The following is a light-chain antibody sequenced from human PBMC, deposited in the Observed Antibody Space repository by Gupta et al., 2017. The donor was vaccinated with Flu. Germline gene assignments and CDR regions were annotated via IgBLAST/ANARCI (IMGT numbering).Light chain of an antibody. CDR2: RAS. V-gene: IGKV3-15*01. CDR1: QSIGNN. Sequence: TVLTQSPLTLSVSPRERVTLSCRASQSIGNNLAWFQHKPGQPPRLLIDRASIRATGVPARFSGSVSGTDFTLTITSLESEDVAVYFCQHYDKWPPYSFGQGTTLEIE. J-gene: IGKJ2*03. CDR3: QHYDKWPPYS.